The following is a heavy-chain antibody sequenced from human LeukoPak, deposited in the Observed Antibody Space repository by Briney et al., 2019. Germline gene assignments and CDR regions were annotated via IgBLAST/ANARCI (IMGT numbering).Heavy chain of an antibody. V-gene: IGHV3-30-3*01. CDR2: ISYDGSNK. CDR3: AREGRGWYFDL. Sequence: GGSLRLSCAASGFTFSSYAMHWVRQAPGKGLEWVAVISYDGSNKYYADSVKGRFTISRDNSKNTLYLQMNSLRAEDTAVYYCAREGRGWYFDLWGPGTLVTVSS. CDR1: GFTFSSYA. D-gene: IGHD3-10*01. J-gene: IGHJ2*01.